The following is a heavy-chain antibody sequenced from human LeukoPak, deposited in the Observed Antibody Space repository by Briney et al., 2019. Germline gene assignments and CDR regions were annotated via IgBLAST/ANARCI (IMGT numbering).Heavy chain of an antibody. CDR2: IYPGDSDT. Sequence: GESLKISCKGSGYSFANNWIAWVRQMPGKGLEWMGIIYPGDSDTRCSPSFQGQVTITADKSISTAYLQWSSLKASDTAMYYCARHLGTYSSSAFQHWGQGTPVIVSS. D-gene: IGHD6-13*01. CDR1: GYSFANNW. V-gene: IGHV5-51*01. CDR3: ARHLGTYSSSAFQH. J-gene: IGHJ1*01.